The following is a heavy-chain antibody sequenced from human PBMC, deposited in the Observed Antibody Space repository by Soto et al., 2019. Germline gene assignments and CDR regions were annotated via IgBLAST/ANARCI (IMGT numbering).Heavy chain of an antibody. J-gene: IGHJ4*02. Sequence: QVQLQESGPGLVKPSQTLSLTCTVSGGSISSGGYYWSWIRQHPGKGLEWIGYIYYSGSTYYNPSLKSRVTISVDTSKTQCSLKLSSVTAADTAVYYCARVSKPPRTTVTQTFDYWGQGTLVTVSS. CDR2: IYYSGST. CDR3: ARVSKPPRTTVTQTFDY. CDR1: GGSISSGGYY. D-gene: IGHD4-17*01. V-gene: IGHV4-31*03.